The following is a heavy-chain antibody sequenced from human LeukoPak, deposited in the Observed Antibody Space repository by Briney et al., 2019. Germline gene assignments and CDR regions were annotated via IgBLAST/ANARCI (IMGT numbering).Heavy chain of an antibody. V-gene: IGHV3-7*01. CDR1: GFTFSSYW. D-gene: IGHD1-14*01. CDR2: INQDGSEK. Sequence: GGSLRLACAASGFTFSSYWINWVRQAPGEWLEWVANINQDGSEKYYVDSVKGRFTISRDNAKNSLYLQMNSLRVEDTAVYYCARDFRNAGDYWGQGTLVTVSS. J-gene: IGHJ4*02. CDR3: ARDFRNAGDY.